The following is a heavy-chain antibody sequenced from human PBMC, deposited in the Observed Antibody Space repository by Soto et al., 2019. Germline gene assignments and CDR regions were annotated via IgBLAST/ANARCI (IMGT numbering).Heavy chain of an antibody. Sequence: PRQYLRDRYRGSGVTLRPYAKIVFRQAPGKGLEWVSAISGSGAGIYYADSVKGRFTISRDNSKNTLYLQMNSLRAEDTAVYYCAKDRNLGDVYWFQ. V-gene: IGHV3-23*01. J-gene: IGHJ4*02. D-gene: IGHD7-27*01. CDR1: GVTLRPYA. CDR2: ISGSGAGI. CDR3: AKDRNLGDVY.